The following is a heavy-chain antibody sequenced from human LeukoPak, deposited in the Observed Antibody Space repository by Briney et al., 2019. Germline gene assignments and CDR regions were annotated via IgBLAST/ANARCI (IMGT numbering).Heavy chain of an antibody. Sequence: PGGSLRLSCAASGFTFDDYAMHWVRQAPGKGLEWVSLISGDGGSTYYADSVKGRFTISRDNSKNSPYLQMNSLRTEDTALYYCAKDMGREIQLWLLRYYFYGMDVWAQGTTVTVSS. CDR2: ISGDGGST. J-gene: IGHJ6*02. D-gene: IGHD5-18*01. CDR3: AKDMGREIQLWLLRYYFYGMDV. CDR1: GFTFDDYA. V-gene: IGHV3-43*02.